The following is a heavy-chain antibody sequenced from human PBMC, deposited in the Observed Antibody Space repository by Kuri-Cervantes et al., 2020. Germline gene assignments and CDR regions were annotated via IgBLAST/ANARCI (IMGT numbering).Heavy chain of an antibody. CDR2: IYSGGST. J-gene: IGHJ2*01. CDR3: ARDTGYCSSTSCYGDWYFDL. V-gene: IGHV3-53*01. D-gene: IGHD2-2*01. Sequence: GESLKISCAASGFTVSSNYMSWVRQAPGKGLEWVSVIYSGGSTYYADSVKGRFTISRDNSKNTLYLQMNSPRAEDTAVYYCARDTGYCSSTSCYGDWYFDLWGRGTLVTVSS. CDR1: GFTVSSNY.